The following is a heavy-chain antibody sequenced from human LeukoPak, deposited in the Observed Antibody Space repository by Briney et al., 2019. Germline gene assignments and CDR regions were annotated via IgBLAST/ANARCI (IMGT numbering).Heavy chain of an antibody. D-gene: IGHD6-19*01. CDR2: IYYSGST. J-gene: IGHJ4*02. CDR3: ARGWYSSPGVFDY. Sequence: SETLSLTCTVSGGSISSYYWSWIRQTPGKGLEWIGYIYYSGSTNYNPSLKSRVTISVDTSKNQFSLKLSSVTAADTAVYYCARGWYSSPGVFDYWGQGTLVTVSS. V-gene: IGHV4-59*08. CDR1: GGSISSYY.